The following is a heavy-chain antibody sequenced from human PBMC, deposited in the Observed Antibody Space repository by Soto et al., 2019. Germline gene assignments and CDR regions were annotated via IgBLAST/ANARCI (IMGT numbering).Heavy chain of an antibody. V-gene: IGHV3-21*01. J-gene: IGHJ4*02. CDR3: NSFDY. Sequence: EVQLVESGGGLVKPGGSLRLSCAASGFTFSSYSMKWVRQAPGKGLEWVSSISSTGTYIYYADSVRGRFTISRDNAKNSLFLQMNSLRAEDTAVYYCNSFDYWGQGTLVTVSS. CDR1: GFTFSSYS. CDR2: ISSTGTYI.